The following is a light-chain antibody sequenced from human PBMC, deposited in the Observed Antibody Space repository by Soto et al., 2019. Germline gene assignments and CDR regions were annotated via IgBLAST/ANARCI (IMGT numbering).Light chain of an antibody. V-gene: IGLV2-14*01. CDR2: EVS. Sequence: QSVLTQPASVSGSPGQSITISCTGTSSDVGGYNYVSWYQQHPGKAPKLMIYEVSNRPSGVSNRFSGSKSGNTASLTISGLQADDEADYYFSSYTSSSPYVFGTGTKLTVL. CDR1: SSDVGGYNY. J-gene: IGLJ1*01. CDR3: SSYTSSSPYV.